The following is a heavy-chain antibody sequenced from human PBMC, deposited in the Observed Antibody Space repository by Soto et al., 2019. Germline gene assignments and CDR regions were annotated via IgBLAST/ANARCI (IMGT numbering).Heavy chain of an antibody. Sequence: SGPTLVNPTQTLTLTCTFSGFSLSTSGMCVSWIRQPPGKALEWLALIDWDDDKYYSTSLKTRLTISKDTSKNQVVLTMTNMDPVDTATYYCARAYSSGLSNNWFDPWGQGTLVTVSS. CDR1: GFSLSTSGMC. CDR3: ARAYSSGLSNNWFDP. J-gene: IGHJ5*02. CDR2: IDWDDDK. V-gene: IGHV2-70*01. D-gene: IGHD6-19*01.